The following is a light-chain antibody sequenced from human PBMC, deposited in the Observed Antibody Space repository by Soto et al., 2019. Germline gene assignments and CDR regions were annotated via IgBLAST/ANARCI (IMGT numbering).Light chain of an antibody. CDR1: SNIGAAYD. CDR3: QSYDRNLRGWV. Sequence: QSVLAQPPSVSXAPGQRVTISCSNIGAAYDVHWYQQLPGTAPKLLIFGNSRRPSGVPDRFSGAKSGTSASLAITGLQAEDEADYYCQSYDRNLRGWVFGGGTKLTVL. CDR2: GNS. J-gene: IGLJ3*02. V-gene: IGLV1-40*01.